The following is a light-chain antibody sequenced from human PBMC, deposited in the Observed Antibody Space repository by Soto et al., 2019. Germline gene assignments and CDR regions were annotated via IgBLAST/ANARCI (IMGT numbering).Light chain of an antibody. Sequence: EIVLTQSPGTLSLSPGERATLSCRASQSVSSSYLAWYQQKPGQAPRLLIYGASSRATGIPDRFSGSGSGPDFPLTISRLAPDDFAVAYCQQYGSSPMYTFGQGTKLEIK. J-gene: IGKJ2*01. V-gene: IGKV3-20*01. CDR3: QQYGSSPMYT. CDR1: QSVSSSY. CDR2: GAS.